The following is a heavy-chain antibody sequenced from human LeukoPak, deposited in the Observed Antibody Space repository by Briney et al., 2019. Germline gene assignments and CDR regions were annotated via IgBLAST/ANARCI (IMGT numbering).Heavy chain of an antibody. CDR2: ISGSGGST. CDR1: GFTFSSNA. V-gene: IGHV3-23*01. CDR3: AKETSSGAFDI. J-gene: IGHJ3*02. Sequence: GGSLSFSFAAPGFTFSSNARSWVRQAPGKGLEWVSAISGSGGSTYYADSVKGRFTISRDNSKNTLYLQMNSLRAEDTAVYYCAKETSSGAFDIWGQGTMVTVSS.